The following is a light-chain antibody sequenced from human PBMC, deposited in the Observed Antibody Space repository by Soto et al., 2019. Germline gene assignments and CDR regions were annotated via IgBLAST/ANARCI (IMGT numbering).Light chain of an antibody. J-gene: IGKJ4*01. CDR1: ETISSY. CDR3: QQRNKWPPLT. Sequence: EVVLTQSPATVSLSPGDRATLSCRASETISSYLVWYHQKPGQAPRLLIYDASNRAAGIPARFSGSRSGTEFTLTINSLKPEDFGIYYCQQRNKWPPLTFGGGTKVDIK. CDR2: DAS. V-gene: IGKV3-11*01.